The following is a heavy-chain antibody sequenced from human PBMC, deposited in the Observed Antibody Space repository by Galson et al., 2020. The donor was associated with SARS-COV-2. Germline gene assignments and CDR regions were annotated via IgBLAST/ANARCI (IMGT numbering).Heavy chain of an antibody. D-gene: IGHD2-21*01. V-gene: IGHV3-48*03. CDR2: ISSSGRTI. CDR3: ARLDAYGPGD. J-gene: IGHJ4*02. Sequence: GESPQIPCVAPGFTFRNYEMNWVRQAPGKGLAWVSYISSSGRTIHYADSVTGRFTISRDNAKSSQSLQMNSLRAEDTAVYYCARLDAYGPGDWGQGTLVTGSS. CDR1: GFTFRNYE.